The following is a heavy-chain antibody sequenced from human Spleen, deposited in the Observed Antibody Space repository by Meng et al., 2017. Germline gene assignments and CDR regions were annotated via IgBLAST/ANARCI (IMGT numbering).Heavy chain of an antibody. CDR1: GVTFSNYA. Sequence: GGSLRLSCVASGVTFSNYAMSWVRQAPGKGLEWVSTISSDADGTHYADSVKGRFTISRDNSKNTLYLQMNSLRAEDTAVYYCSTMVTIYYYGMDVWGQGTTVTVSS. CDR3: STMVTIYYYGMDV. J-gene: IGHJ6*02. CDR2: ISSDADGT. D-gene: IGHD5-18*01. V-gene: IGHV3-23*01.